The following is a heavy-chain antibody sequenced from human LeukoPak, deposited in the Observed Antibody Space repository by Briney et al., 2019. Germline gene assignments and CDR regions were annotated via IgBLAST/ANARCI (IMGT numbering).Heavy chain of an antibody. D-gene: IGHD6-13*01. CDR3: ARDLRAAAGQYYFDY. J-gene: IGHJ4*02. CDR1: AYTFTGYY. CDR2: INPNRGGT. V-gene: IGHV1-2*02. Sequence: GASVKVSCKASAYTFTGYYMHWVRQAPGQGLEWMGWINPNRGGTNYAQKFQGRLTMTRDTSISTAYMELSRLRSDDTDVYYCARDLRAAAGQYYFDYWGQGTLVTVSS.